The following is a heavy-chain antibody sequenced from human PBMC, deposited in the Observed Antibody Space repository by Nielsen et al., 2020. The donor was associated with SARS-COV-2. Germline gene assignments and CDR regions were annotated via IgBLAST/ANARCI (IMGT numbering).Heavy chain of an antibody. CDR3: TRGGRITFGGADDAFDI. CDR2: IYHSGRT. CDR1: AGSISSGGYA. Sequence: TLSLTCAVSAGSISSGGYARSSIRQPPGKGLEWIGYIYHSGRTYYNPSLKSRVTISVASSQNQFSLKLSSVTAADTAVAYDTRGGRITFGGADDAFDIWGQGTMVTVSS. J-gene: IGHJ3*02. D-gene: IGHD3-16*01. V-gene: IGHV4-30-2*01.